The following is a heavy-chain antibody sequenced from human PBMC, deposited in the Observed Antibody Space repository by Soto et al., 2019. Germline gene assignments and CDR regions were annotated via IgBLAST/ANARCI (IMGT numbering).Heavy chain of an antibody. D-gene: IGHD1-26*01. Sequence: SRTLSLTCAMTGDSVSSNSAGWSWVRQYPSRGLEWLGRTYYRSKWYYEYAVSVRGRITINPDTSKNQYSLQLNSVTPEDTAVYFCARGEQYSGRIFDYWGQGTLVTVSS. J-gene: IGHJ4*01. CDR1: GDSVSSNSAG. V-gene: IGHV6-1*01. CDR2: TYYRSKWYY. CDR3: ARGEQYSGRIFDY.